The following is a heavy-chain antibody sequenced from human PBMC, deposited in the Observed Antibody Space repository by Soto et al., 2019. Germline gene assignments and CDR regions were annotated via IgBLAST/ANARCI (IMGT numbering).Heavy chain of an antibody. D-gene: IGHD1-1*01. V-gene: IGHV5-10-1*01. Sequence: GESLKISCEGSGYNFPYFWITWVRQMPGKGLEWMGTIDPSDSYTDYNPSFQGHVSLSADKSSSTAYLQWSSLKASDTAMYYCARHKQLVERLSALDYWGQGTPVTVS. CDR1: GYNFPYFW. J-gene: IGHJ4*02. CDR2: IDPSDSYT. CDR3: ARHKQLVERLSALDY.